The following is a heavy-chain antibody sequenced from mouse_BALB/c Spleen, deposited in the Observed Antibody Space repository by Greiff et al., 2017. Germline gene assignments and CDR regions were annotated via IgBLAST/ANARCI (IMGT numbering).Heavy chain of an antibody. V-gene: IGHV14-3*02. CDR1: GFNIKDTY. J-gene: IGHJ4*01. D-gene: IGHD4-1*01. Sequence: VQLQQSGAELVKPGASVKLSCTASGFNIKDTYMHWVKQRPEQGLEWIGRIDPANGNTIYDPKFQGKATITADTSSNTAYLQLSSLTSEDTAVYYCARSDWGDAMDYWGQGTSVTVSS. CDR2: IDPANGNT. CDR3: ARSDWGDAMDY.